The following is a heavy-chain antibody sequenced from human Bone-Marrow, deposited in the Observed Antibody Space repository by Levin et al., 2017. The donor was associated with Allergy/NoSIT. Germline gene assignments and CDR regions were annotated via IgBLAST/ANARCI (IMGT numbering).Heavy chain of an antibody. J-gene: IGHJ4*02. Sequence: QPSETLSLTCAASGFTFSSYAMSWVRQAPGKGLEWVSSISGSGTITHYAESVKGRFTISRDISKNMLHLQMNSLRAEDTAIYFCAKEGLAVAGYYFDSWGQGTLVTVSS. CDR1: GFTFSSYA. V-gene: IGHV3-23*01. CDR2: ISGSGTIT. D-gene: IGHD6-19*01. CDR3: AKEGLAVAGYYFDS.